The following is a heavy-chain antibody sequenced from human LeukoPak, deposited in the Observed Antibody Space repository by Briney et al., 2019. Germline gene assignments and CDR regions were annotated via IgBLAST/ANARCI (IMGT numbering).Heavy chain of an antibody. V-gene: IGHV5-51*01. CDR3: PRGGLSRTLRSLDY. CDR2: IYPGDSDT. CDR1: GYSLTSYW. Sequence: GESLKISCKGSGYSLTSYWVAWVRQMPGKGLEWMGIIYPGDSDTRYSPSFQGQVTISADKAISTAYLQWSSLKASDTAMYYCPRGGLSRTLRSLDYWGQGTLVTVSS. J-gene: IGHJ4*02. D-gene: IGHD3/OR15-3a*01.